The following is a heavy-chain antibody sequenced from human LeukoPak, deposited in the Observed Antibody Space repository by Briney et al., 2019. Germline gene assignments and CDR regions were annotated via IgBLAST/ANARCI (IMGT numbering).Heavy chain of an antibody. CDR3: ARIEWERLGRAFDI. CDR1: GFTVSDNY. D-gene: IGHD1-26*01. CDR2: IYSAGAT. V-gene: IGHV3-53*01. J-gene: IGHJ3*02. Sequence: GGSLRLSCAASGFTVSDNYMTWVRQAPGKGLEWVSSIYSAGATHYAESVKGRFTISRDNSKNTLYLQMNSLRAEDMAVYYCARIEWERLGRAFDIWGQGTMVTVSS.